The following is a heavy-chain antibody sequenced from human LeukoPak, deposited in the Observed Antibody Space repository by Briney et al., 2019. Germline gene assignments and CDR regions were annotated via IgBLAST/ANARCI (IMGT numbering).Heavy chain of an antibody. J-gene: IGHJ4*02. Sequence: RASVKVSCKASGYIFTSYYTHWVRQAPGQGLEWLGVVYPSAGTSDPAQRFRARITLSDDTSTSTAYMELRSLESEDTAIYFCVREYHGGYFDFWGQGALVTVSS. CDR3: VREYHGGYFDF. CDR1: GYIFTSYY. V-gene: IGHV1-46*03. D-gene: IGHD3-16*01. CDR2: VYPSAGTS.